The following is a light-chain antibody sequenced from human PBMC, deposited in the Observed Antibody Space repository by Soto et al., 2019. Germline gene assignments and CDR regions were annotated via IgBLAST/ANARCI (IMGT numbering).Light chain of an antibody. CDR2: GAS. CDR3: QQFGPSLLS. Sequence: ESVLTQSPGTLSLSPGERAILSCRASQSVSSKSLAWYQQKPGQAPRLLIYGASSRATGIPDRFSGSGSGTDFTLTISRLEPEDFAVYYCQQFGPSLLSFGPGTKVEIK. CDR1: QSVSSKS. V-gene: IGKV3-20*01. J-gene: IGKJ3*01.